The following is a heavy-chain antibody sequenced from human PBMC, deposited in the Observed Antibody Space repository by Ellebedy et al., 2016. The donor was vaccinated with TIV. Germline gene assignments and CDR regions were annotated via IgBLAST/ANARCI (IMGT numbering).Heavy chain of an antibody. Sequence: PGGSLRLSCAASGFTLSYYTLNWVRQAPGKGLEWLAYISTGTGISTIYYADSVKGRFTISRDDAKNSVFRQMDSLRGEDTAVYYCARDRRAFRASMDVWGQGTTVTVSS. CDR3: ARDRRAFRASMDV. CDR2: ISTGTGISTI. CDR1: GFTLSYYT. V-gene: IGHV3-48*01. D-gene: IGHD3-10*01. J-gene: IGHJ6*02.